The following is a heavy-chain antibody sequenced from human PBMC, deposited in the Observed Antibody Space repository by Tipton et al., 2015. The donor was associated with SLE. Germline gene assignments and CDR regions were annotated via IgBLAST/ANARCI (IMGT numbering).Heavy chain of an antibody. CDR1: GFTVSGNY. D-gene: IGHD1-26*01. J-gene: IGHJ6*03. CDR2: IYSGGST. CDR3: AKSSGGSYFPSYYYYYMDV. V-gene: IGHV3-53*01. Sequence: VQLVQSGGGLIQPGGSLRLSCAASGFTVSGNYMSWVRQAPGKGLEWVSVIYSGGSTYYADSVKGRFTISRDNSKNTLYLQMNSLRAEDTAVYYCAKSSGGSYFPSYYYYYMDVWGKGTTVTVSS.